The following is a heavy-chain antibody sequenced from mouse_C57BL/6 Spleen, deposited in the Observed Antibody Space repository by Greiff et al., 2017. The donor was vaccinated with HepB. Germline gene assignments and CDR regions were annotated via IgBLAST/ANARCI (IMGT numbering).Heavy chain of an antibody. CDR2: INPGSGGT. V-gene: IGHV1-54*01. D-gene: IGHD1-1*01. Sequence: VQLKQSGAELVRPGTSVKVSCKASGYAFTNYLIEWVKQRPGQGLEWIGVINPGSGGTNYNEKFKGKATLTADKSSSTAYMQLSSLTSEDSAVYYFARGTTVVAGNFDYWGQGTTLTVSS. CDR1: GYAFTNYL. CDR3: ARGTTVVAGNFDY. J-gene: IGHJ2*01.